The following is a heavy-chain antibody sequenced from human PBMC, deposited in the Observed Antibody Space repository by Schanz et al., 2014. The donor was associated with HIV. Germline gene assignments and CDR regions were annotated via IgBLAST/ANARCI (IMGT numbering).Heavy chain of an antibody. J-gene: IGHJ6*02. Sequence: QVQLVQSGAEVKKPGSSVKVSCKTTGGTFSSHAISWVRQAPGQGLEWMGGIIPLSGTTSYAQTLRGRVTITADKSTSTAYMELSSLRSEDTAVYYCARGECDFWSGYCPHFHYFDLDVWGPGTSVTVSS. V-gene: IGHV1-69*06. CDR2: IIPLSGTT. D-gene: IGHD3-3*01. CDR1: GGTFSSHA. CDR3: ARGECDFWSGYCPHFHYFDLDV.